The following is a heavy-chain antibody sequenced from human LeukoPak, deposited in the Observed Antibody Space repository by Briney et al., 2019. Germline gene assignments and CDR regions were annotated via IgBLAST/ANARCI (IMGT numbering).Heavy chain of an antibody. J-gene: IGHJ3*02. D-gene: IGHD5-18*01. CDR2: ISSSSSYI. Sequence: PGGSLRLSCAASGFTLSSYSMNWVRQAPGKGLEWVSSISSSSSYIYYADSVKGRFTISRGNAKNSLYLQMNSLRAEDTAVYYCARDPLRGYSYGQGDAFDIWGQGTMVTVSS. CDR1: GFTLSSYS. CDR3: ARDPLRGYSYGQGDAFDI. V-gene: IGHV3-21*01.